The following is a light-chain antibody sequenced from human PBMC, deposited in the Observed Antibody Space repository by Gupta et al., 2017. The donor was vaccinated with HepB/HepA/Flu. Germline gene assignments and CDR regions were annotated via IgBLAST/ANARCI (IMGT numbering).Light chain of an antibody. V-gene: IGLV1-47*02. CDR3: AESADSIGAYV. J-gene: IGLJ2*01. CDR1: SPSVGGNY. Sequence: QSVLTQPPSASGTPGQSFTFSCSGSSPSVGGNYVYWYQQLAGTAPKILIVSNNQRPSGVTARLLCSTSGKSAYPVTSGLRSEDEADDYCAESADSIGAYVFGGGTKITVL. CDR2: SNN.